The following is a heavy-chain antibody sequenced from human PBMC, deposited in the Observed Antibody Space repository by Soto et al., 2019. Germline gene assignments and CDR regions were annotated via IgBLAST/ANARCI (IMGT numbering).Heavy chain of an antibody. CDR2: IYSTDKT. CDR1: GGSVSSNTYS. CDR3: ARSVFP. Sequence: SETLSLTCTVSGGSVSSNTYSWGWIRQSPGKGLEWIGTIYSTDKTYYHPSLLSRVTISVDTSMNEFSLRLSSVTAADTAVYYCARSVFPWGQGTLVTVSS. J-gene: IGHJ5*02. V-gene: IGHV4-39*07.